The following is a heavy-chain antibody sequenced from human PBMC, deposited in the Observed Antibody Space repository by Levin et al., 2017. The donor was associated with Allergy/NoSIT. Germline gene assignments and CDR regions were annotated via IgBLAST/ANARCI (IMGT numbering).Heavy chain of an antibody. CDR2: IYPGDSDT. V-gene: IGHV5-51*01. Sequence: GESLKISCKGSGYSFTSYYIGWVRQMPGKGLEWMGIIYPGDSDTRYSPSFQGQVTISADKSISTAYLQWSSLQASDTAMYYCARHLRGSYYDSSVNSIDYWGQGTLVTVSS. CDR3: ARHLRGSYYDSSVNSIDY. J-gene: IGHJ4*02. CDR1: GYSFTSYY. D-gene: IGHD3-22*01.